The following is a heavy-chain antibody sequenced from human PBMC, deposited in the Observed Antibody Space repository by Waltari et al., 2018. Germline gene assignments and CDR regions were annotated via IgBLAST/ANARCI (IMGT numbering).Heavy chain of an antibody. CDR3: ASARGYGTGWYGVNDY. D-gene: IGHD6-19*01. V-gene: IGHV3-23*01. CDR2: SQSGGKT. CDR1: GFTFRRSL. Sequence: VPPLESGAGLVHPGGSLRVPCAASGFTFRRSLMSWVRQVTWKGLEWVTGSQSGGKTHYADSLRGRFTISRDNSKNTQYLQMGGLGAEDTAVYYCASARGYGTGWYGVNDYWGQGTLVTVSS. J-gene: IGHJ4*02.